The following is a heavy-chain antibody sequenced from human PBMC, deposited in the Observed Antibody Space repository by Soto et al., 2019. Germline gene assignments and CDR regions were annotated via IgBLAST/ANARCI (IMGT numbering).Heavy chain of an antibody. Sequence: QVQLVQSGPEVKKPGASVKVSCKTSGYTFTSFGISWVRQAPGQGLEWMGWITTDKGKTNYAQKVQGRVTKTTDTSTSTAYMDLRSLRSDDTAVYYCASRSPAFDYWGQGTMVTVSS. V-gene: IGHV1-18*01. CDR2: ITTDKGKT. J-gene: IGHJ4*02. CDR1: GYTFTSFG. CDR3: ASRSPAFDY.